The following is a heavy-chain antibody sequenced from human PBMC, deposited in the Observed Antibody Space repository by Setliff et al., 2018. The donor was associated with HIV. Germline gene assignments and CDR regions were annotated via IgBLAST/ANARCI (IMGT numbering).Heavy chain of an antibody. J-gene: IGHJ4*02. CDR3: AKILTGYYIDY. CDR2: IYTSGTV. D-gene: IGHD3-9*01. Sequence: TSETLSLTCTVSGDSISNYYWSWVRQPPGKGLEWIGYIYTSGTVYYNPSLESRVTMSVDTSKNQFSLQLSSVTAADTAVYYCAKILTGYYIDYWGQGTLVTVSS. V-gene: IGHV4-4*08. CDR1: GDSISNYY.